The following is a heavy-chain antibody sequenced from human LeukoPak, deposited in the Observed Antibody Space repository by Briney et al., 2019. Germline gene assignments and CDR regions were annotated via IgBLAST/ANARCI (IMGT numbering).Heavy chain of an antibody. CDR3: ARNTVTTAMYYYYYYGMDV. V-gene: IGHV4-30-4*08. J-gene: IGHJ6*02. CDR1: GGSISSGGYY. Sequence: PSETLSLTCTVSGGSISSGGYYWSWIRQHPGKGLEWIGYIYYSGSTYYNPSLKSRVTISVDTSKNQFSLKLSSVTAADTAVYYCARNTVTTAMYYYYYYGMDVWGQGTTVTVSS. D-gene: IGHD1-7*01. CDR2: IYYSGST.